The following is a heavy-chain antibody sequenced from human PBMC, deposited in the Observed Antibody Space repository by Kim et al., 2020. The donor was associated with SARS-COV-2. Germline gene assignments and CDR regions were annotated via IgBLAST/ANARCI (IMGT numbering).Heavy chain of an antibody. CDR2: ISYDGSNK. CDR3: ARRWPSPGIAVAGSYYY. V-gene: IGHV3-30*04. Sequence: GGSLRLSCAASGFTFSSYAMHWVRQAPGKGLEWVAVISYDGSNKYYADSVKGRFTISRDNSKNTLYLQMNSLRAEDTAVYYCARRWPSPGIAVAGSYYY. CDR1: GFTFSSYA. D-gene: IGHD6-19*01. J-gene: IGHJ6*01.